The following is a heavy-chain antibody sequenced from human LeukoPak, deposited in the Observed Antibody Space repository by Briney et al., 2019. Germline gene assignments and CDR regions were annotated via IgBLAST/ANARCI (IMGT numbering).Heavy chain of an antibody. Sequence: GGSLRLSCAASGFSFSSYAMSWVRRAPGKGLEWVSAISGSGGSTYYADSVKGRFTISRDNSKNTLYPQMNSLRAEDTAVYYCAKDNLDYYDSSGYLDAFDIWGQGTMVTVSS. V-gene: IGHV3-23*01. D-gene: IGHD3-22*01. J-gene: IGHJ3*02. CDR1: GFSFSSYA. CDR3: AKDNLDYYDSSGYLDAFDI. CDR2: ISGSGGST.